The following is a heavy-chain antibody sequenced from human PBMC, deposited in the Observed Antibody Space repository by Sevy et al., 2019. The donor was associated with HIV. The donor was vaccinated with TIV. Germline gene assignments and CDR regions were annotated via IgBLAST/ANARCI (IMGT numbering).Heavy chain of an antibody. CDR3: ARGDMVRGVTPRYYYYYMDV. CDR1: GFTFSSYW. Sequence: GGSLRLSCAASGFTFSSYWMSWVRQAPGKGLEWVANIKQDGSEKYYVDSVKGRFTISRDNAKNSLYLQMNSLRAEDTAVYYCARGDMVRGVTPRYYYYYMDVWGKGTTVTVSS. D-gene: IGHD3-10*01. V-gene: IGHV3-7*01. CDR2: IKQDGSEK. J-gene: IGHJ6*03.